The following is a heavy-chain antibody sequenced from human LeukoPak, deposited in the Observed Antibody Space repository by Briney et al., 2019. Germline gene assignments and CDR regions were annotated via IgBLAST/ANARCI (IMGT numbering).Heavy chain of an antibody. V-gene: IGHV4-38-2*02. J-gene: IGHJ3*02. D-gene: IGHD3-16*01. Sequence: RPSETLSLTCTVSGYSISSGYYWGWIRQPPGKGLEWIGSIYHSGITSYNPSLKSRVTISVDTSKNQFSLKLSSVTAADTAVYYCARVLGGAFDIWGQGTMVTVSS. CDR2: IYHSGIT. CDR3: ARVLGGAFDI. CDR1: GYSISSGYY.